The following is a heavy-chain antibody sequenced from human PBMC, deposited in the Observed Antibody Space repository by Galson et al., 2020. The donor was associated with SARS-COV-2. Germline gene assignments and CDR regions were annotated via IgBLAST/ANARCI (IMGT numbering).Heavy chain of an antibody. D-gene: IGHD6-13*01. CDR2: IYYSGST. CDR1: GGSISSGGYY. CDR3: AGAEGAAAVDY. J-gene: IGHJ4*02. Sequence: ASETLSLTCTVSGGSISSGGYYWSWIRQHPGKGLEWIGYIYYSGSTYYNPSLKSRITISVDTSKNQFSLKLSSVTAADTVLYYCAGAEGAAAVDYWGQGTLVTVSS. V-gene: IGHV4-31*03.